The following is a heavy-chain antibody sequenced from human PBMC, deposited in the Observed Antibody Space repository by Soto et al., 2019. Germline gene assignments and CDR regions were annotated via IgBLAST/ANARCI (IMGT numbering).Heavy chain of an antibody. CDR3: ARAVCSSTSCFNNWFDP. CDR1: GGSISSSNW. D-gene: IGHD2-2*01. V-gene: IGHV4-4*02. CDR2: IYHSGST. J-gene: IGHJ5*02. Sequence: SETLSLTCAVSGGSISSSNWWSCVRQPPGKGLEWIGEIYHSGSTNYNPSLKSRVTISVDKSKNQFSLKLGSVTAADTAVYYCARAVCSSTSCFNNWFDPWGQGTLVTVSS.